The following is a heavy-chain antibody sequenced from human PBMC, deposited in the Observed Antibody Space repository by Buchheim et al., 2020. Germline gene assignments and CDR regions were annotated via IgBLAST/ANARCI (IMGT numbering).Heavy chain of an antibody. V-gene: IGHV4-59*08. CDR1: GGSISSDY. CDR3: ARSGSSWYFSSLGFDY. CDR2: ISYSGST. Sequence: QVQLQESGPGLVKPSETLSLTCTVSGGSISSDYWSWIRQPPGKGLEWIGYISYSGSTNYNPSLKTRATISVDTSKNQLSLKLISVTAADTAVYYCARSGSSWYFSSLGFDYWGQGTL. J-gene: IGHJ4*02. D-gene: IGHD6-13*01.